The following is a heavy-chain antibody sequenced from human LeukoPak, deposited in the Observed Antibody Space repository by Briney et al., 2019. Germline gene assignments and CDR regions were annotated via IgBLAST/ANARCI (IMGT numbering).Heavy chain of an antibody. CDR1: GGSISSYY. CDR2: IYHSGST. CDR3: ARTRIAAAGNWFDP. Sequence: SETLSLTCTVSGGSISSYYWSWIRQPPGKGLEWIGYIYHSGSTYYNPSLKSRVTISVDRSKNQFSLKLSSVTAADTAVYYCARTRIAAAGNWFDPWGQGTLVTVSS. D-gene: IGHD6-13*01. V-gene: IGHV4-59*12. J-gene: IGHJ5*02.